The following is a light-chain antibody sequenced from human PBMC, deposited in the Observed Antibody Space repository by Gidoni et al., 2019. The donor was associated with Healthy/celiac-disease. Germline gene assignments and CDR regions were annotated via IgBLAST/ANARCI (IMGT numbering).Light chain of an antibody. Sequence: DIQMTQSPSTLSASVGARVTITCRASQSISSWLAWYQQKPGKAPKLLIYKASSLESGVPSRFSGSGSGTEFTLTSSSLQPDDCATYYCQQYNSYSTFGQGTKVEIK. CDR2: KAS. J-gene: IGKJ1*01. V-gene: IGKV1-5*03. CDR3: QQYNSYST. CDR1: QSISSW.